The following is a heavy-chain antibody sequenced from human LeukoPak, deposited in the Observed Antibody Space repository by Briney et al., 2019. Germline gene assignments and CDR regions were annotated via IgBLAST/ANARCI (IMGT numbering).Heavy chain of an antibody. CDR3: ARDLDHCSGGSCYGS. CDR1: GGTFSSYA. V-gene: IGHV1-69*04. D-gene: IGHD2-15*01. CDR2: IIPILGIA. Sequence: SVKVSCKASGGTFSSYAISWVRQAPGQGLEWMGRIIPILGIANYAQKFQGRVTITADKSTSTAYMELSSLRSEDTAVYYCARDLDHCSGGSCYGSWGQGTLVTVSS. J-gene: IGHJ4*02.